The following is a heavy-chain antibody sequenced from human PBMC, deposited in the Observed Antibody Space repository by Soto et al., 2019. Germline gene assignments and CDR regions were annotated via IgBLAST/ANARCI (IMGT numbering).Heavy chain of an antibody. D-gene: IGHD2-15*01. CDR3: ARRQVVVVVAAIDDAFDI. V-gene: IGHV4-31*03. CDR2: IYYSGST. CDR1: GGSISSGGYY. Sequence: SETLSLTCTVSGGSISSGGYYWSWIRQHPGKGLEWIGYIYYSGSTYYNPSLKSRVTISVDTSKNQFSLKLSSVTAADTAVYYCARRQVVVVVAAIDDAFDIWGQGTMVTVSS. J-gene: IGHJ3*02.